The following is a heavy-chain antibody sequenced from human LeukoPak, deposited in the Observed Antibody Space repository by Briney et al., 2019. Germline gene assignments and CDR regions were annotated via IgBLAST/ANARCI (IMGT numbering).Heavy chain of an antibody. CDR2: INHSGST. CDR3: ARGRAVAGWSSYYFDY. CDR1: GGSFSGYY. J-gene: IGHJ4*02. V-gene: IGHV4-34*01. D-gene: IGHD6-19*01. Sequence: SETLSLTCAVYGGSFSGYYWSWIRQPPGKGLEWIGEINHSGSTNYNPSLKSRVTISADTSKNQFSLKLSSVTAADTAVYYCARGRAVAGWSSYYFDYWGQGTLVTVSS.